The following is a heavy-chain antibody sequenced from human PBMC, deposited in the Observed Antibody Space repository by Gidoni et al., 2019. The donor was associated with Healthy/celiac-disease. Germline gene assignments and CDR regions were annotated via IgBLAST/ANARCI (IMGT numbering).Heavy chain of an antibody. CDR1: GFTLSIYA. V-gene: IGHV3-23*01. CDR3: AKRPSDTGYAKAFDY. CDR2: ITHSGADT. Sequence: EMQLLESGGGLIQPGGSLRLSCAASGFTLSIYAMSWFRQAPGKGLEWVSTITHSGADTYYADSVKGRFTVSRDNSKNTLYLQMNSLRAEDTAVYYCAKRPSDTGYAKAFDYWGQGTLVTVSS. D-gene: IGHD5-12*01. J-gene: IGHJ4*02.